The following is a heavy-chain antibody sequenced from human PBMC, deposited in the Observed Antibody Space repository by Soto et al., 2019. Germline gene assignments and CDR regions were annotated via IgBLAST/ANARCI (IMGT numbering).Heavy chain of an antibody. Sequence: EVQLVESGGGLVKPGGSLRLSCAASGFTFSGHTINWVRQARGKGLEWVSSVSSSSSYIYYADSVKGRFTVSRDNAEKSLYLQMNSLRAEDTAMYYCARCMGFDGSGYAFFDSWGQGTLVTVSS. CDR1: GFTFSGHT. V-gene: IGHV3-21*01. CDR3: ARCMGFDGSGYAFFDS. D-gene: IGHD3-10*01. J-gene: IGHJ4*02. CDR2: VSSSSSYI.